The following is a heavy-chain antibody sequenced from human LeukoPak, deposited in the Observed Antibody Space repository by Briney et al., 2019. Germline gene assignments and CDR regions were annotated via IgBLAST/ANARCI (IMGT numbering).Heavy chain of an antibody. Sequence: SETLSLTCAVYGGSFSGYYWSWIRQPPGKGLEWIGEINHSGSTNYNPSLKSRVTISVDTSKNQFSLKLSSVTAADTAVYYCAREGGKWLRRYGFDYWGQGTLVTVSS. CDR1: GGSFSGYY. D-gene: IGHD5-12*01. V-gene: IGHV4-34*01. CDR3: AREGGKWLRRYGFDY. CDR2: INHSGST. J-gene: IGHJ4*02.